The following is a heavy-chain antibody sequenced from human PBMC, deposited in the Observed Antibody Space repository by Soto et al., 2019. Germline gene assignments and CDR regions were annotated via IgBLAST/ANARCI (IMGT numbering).Heavy chain of an antibody. CDR1: GYTFTSYG. CDR2: ISAYNGNT. CDR3: ARGPKLGYCSSTSCKEAY. J-gene: IGHJ4*02. D-gene: IGHD2-2*01. V-gene: IGHV1-18*01. Sequence: ASVKVSCKASGYTFTSYGISWVRQAPGQGLEWMGWISAYNGNTNYAQKLQGRVTMTTDTSTSTAYMELRSLRSDDTAAYYCARGPKLGYCSSTSCKEAYWGQGTLVTVSS.